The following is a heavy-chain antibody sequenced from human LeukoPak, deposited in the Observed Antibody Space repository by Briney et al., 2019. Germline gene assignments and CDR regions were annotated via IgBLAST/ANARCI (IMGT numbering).Heavy chain of an antibody. CDR2: IYYSGST. V-gene: IGHV4-39*01. Sequence: PSETLSLTCTVSGGSISSSSYYWGWIRRPPGKGLEWIGSIYYSGSTYYNPSLKSRVTISVDTSKNQFSLKLSSVTAADTAVCYCARSQGIAAAGTYWGQGTLVTVSS. CDR1: GGSISSSSYY. CDR3: ARSQGIAAAGTY. D-gene: IGHD6-13*01. J-gene: IGHJ4*02.